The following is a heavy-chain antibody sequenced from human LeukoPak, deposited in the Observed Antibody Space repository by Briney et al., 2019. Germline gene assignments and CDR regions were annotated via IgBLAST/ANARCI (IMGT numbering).Heavy chain of an antibody. V-gene: IGHV4-61*01. CDR2: IYYTGST. D-gene: IGHD4-23*01. J-gene: IGHJ3*02. CDR1: GGSISSSSYY. CDR3: ARDYGGGLVAFDI. Sequence: SETLSLTCTVSGGSISSSSYYWGWIRQPPGKGLEWIGYIYYTGSTNYNPSLKSRVTISVDTSKNQFSLKLSSVTAADTAVYYCARDYGGGLVAFDIWGQGTMVTVSS.